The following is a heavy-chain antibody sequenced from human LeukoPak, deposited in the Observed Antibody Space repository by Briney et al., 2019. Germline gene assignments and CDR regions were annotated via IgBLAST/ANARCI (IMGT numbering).Heavy chain of an antibody. D-gene: IGHD2-8*01. J-gene: IGHJ4*02. CDR3: AKKGPHCTNGVCYTKYYFDY. V-gene: IGHV3-23*01. CDR2: ISGSGGST. Sequence: PGGSLRLSCAASGFTFSSYAMSWVRQAPEKGLEWVSAISGSGGSTYYADSVKGRFTISRDNSKNTLYLQMNSLRAEDTAVYYCAKKGPHCTNGVCYTKYYFDYWGQGTLVTVSS. CDR1: GFTFSSYA.